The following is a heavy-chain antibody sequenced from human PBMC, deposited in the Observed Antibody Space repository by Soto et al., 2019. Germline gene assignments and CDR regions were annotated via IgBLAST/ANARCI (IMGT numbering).Heavy chain of an antibody. J-gene: IGHJ4*02. CDR2: IIPYYNTL. CDR1: EGTFNSYA. CDR3: ASGASRWYPYFFDS. D-gene: IGHD6-13*01. V-gene: IGHV1-69*01. Sequence: QAQGVQSGAEVRKPGSSVKLSCKASEGTFNSYAIAWVRPAPGQGLEWMGGIIPYYNTLNYAQKFQDRVTITTDDSTNTAYMELSSLRSDDTAVYFCASGASRWYPYFFDSWAQGTLVTVSS.